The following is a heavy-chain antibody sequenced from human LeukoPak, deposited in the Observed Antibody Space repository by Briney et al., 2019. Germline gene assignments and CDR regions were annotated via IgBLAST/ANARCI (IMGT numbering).Heavy chain of an antibody. CDR1: EFTLTSYA. Sequence: GGALRLSCVASEFTLTSYAMSWVRQAPGKGLEWVSAVRGSGGSAHHADSLNGRFNLSRYNSKNTLYLQMNSLRAEDTAVYYCAKGRALTAGTSPGHDSWGQGTLVTVSS. J-gene: IGHJ4*02. CDR3: AKGRALTAGTSPGHDS. CDR2: VRGSGGSA. V-gene: IGHV3-23*01. D-gene: IGHD6-13*01.